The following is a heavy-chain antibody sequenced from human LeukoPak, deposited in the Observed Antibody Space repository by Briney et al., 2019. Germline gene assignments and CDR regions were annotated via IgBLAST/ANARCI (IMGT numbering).Heavy chain of an antibody. V-gene: IGHV1-2*02. CDR2: INPKTGVT. D-gene: IGHD1-26*01. CDR1: GYTFTDYY. CDR3: ARDLAMYSPDLDY. J-gene: IGHJ4*02. Sequence: ASVKVSCKASGYTFTDYYLHWVRQAPGHGLEWMGWINPKTGVTKYAQNFQGRVTMTRDTSINTAYMEVSRLRSDDTAVFYCARDLAMYSPDLDYWGQGILVTVSS.